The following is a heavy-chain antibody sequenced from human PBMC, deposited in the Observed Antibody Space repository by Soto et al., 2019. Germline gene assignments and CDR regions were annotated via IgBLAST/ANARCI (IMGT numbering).Heavy chain of an antibody. CDR2: IYYSGST. V-gene: IGHV4-39*01. CDR1: GGSSSSSSYY. D-gene: IGHD4-17*01. Sequence: QLQLQESGPGLVKPSETLSLTCTVSGGSSSSSSYYWGWIRQPPGKGLEWIGSIYYSGSTYYNPSLKSRVTISVDTSKNQFSLKLSSVTAADTAVYYCATPIAYGDYEFDYWGQGTLVTVSS. J-gene: IGHJ4*02. CDR3: ATPIAYGDYEFDY.